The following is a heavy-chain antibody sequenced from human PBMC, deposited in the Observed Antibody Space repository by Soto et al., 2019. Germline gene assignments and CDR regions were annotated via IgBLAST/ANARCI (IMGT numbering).Heavy chain of an antibody. CDR3: AKDSGHD. V-gene: IGHV3-23*01. J-gene: IGHJ4*02. D-gene: IGHD5-12*01. CDR1: EFTFSNYA. CDR2: ITGGGGST. Sequence: GSLRLSCAASEFTFSNYAMSWVRQAPGKGLEWVSVITGGGGSTYYGDSVKGRFTISRDNSKNTLYLQMNSLRAEDAAVYYCAKDSGHDWGQGTQVTVSS.